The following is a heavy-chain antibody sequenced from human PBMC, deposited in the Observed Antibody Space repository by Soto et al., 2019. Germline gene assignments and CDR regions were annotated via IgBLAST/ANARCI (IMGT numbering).Heavy chain of an antibody. J-gene: IGHJ4*02. CDR3: ARDTPRLVRLRGFDY. CDR1: GYTFTSYG. CDR2: VSAYNGNT. V-gene: IGHV1-18*01. Sequence: QVQLVQSGAEVKKPGASVKVSCKASGYTFTSYGISWVRQAPGQGREWMGWVSAYNGNTNYAQKLQGRVTMTTDTSTSTAYMELRSLRSDDTAVYYCARDTPRLVRLRGFDYWGQGTLVTVSS. D-gene: IGHD4-17*01.